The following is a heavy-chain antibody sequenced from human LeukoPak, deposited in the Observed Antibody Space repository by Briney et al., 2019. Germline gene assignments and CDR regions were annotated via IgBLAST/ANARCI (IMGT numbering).Heavy chain of an antibody. D-gene: IGHD3-10*01. CDR1: GFTFSSYA. CDR3: ANQLWFGELSSGPSDY. CDR2: ISGSGGST. Sequence: GGSLRLSCAASGFTFSSYAMSWVRQAPGKGLEWVSAISGSGGSTYYADSVKGRLTISRDNSKNTLYLQMSSLRAEDTAVYYCANQLWFGELSSGPSDYWGQGTLVTVSS. V-gene: IGHV3-23*01. J-gene: IGHJ4*02.